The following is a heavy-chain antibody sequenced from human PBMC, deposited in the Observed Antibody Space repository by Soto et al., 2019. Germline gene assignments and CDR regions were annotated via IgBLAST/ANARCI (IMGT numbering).Heavy chain of an antibody. Sequence: SVKVSCKASGGTFRSYAISWVRQAPGQGLEWMGGIIPIFRTSNYAQKFQGRVTINADESTSTAYMELSSLRSEYTAVYYCAREVTTYYYYGMDVWGQGTTVTVSS. V-gene: IGHV1-69*13. CDR2: IIPIFRTS. J-gene: IGHJ6*02. CDR3: AREVTTYYYYGMDV. CDR1: GGTFRSYA. D-gene: IGHD4-4*01.